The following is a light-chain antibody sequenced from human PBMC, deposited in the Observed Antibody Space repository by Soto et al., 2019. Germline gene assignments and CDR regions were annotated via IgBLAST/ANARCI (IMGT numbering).Light chain of an antibody. V-gene: IGKV1-9*01. Sequence: DIQLTQYPSSLSASLGYIFTITCQASQDISNYLNWYQQKPGRAPKLLIYAAFILQSGVPSRFSGSGSGAEFTLTISSLQPEDFATYYCQQVDSYPLTFGGGTKVDIK. J-gene: IGKJ4*01. CDR3: QQVDSYPLT. CDR2: AAF. CDR1: QDISNY.